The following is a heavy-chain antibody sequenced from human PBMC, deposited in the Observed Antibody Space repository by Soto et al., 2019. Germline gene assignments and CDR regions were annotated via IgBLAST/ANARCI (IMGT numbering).Heavy chain of an antibody. V-gene: IGHV3-23*01. Sequence: EVQLLESWGGLVQPGGSLRLSCAASGFTFSSYAMSWVRQAPGKGLEWVSSISGGGGTTYHADSVKGRFTISRDTSRNTLYLQMNSLRVEDTAIYYCAAGTSSGWWHAFDLWGQGTMVTVSS. CDR3: AAGTSSGWWHAFDL. J-gene: IGHJ3*01. CDR2: ISGGGGTT. D-gene: IGHD6-19*01. CDR1: GFTFSSYA.